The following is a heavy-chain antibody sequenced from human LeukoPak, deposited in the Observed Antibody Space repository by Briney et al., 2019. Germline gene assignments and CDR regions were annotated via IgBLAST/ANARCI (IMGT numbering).Heavy chain of an antibody. CDR1: GFTLSNYP. J-gene: IGHJ4*02. CDR3: TREVQAAAFDY. D-gene: IGHD6-13*01. Sequence: PGGSLRLSCAASGFTLSNYPMGWVRQAPGKGLEWVGFIRSKAYGGTTEYAASVKGRFTISRDDSKSIAYLQMNSLKTEDTAVYYCTREVQAAAFDYWGQGTLVTVSS. CDR2: IRSKAYGGTT. V-gene: IGHV3-49*02.